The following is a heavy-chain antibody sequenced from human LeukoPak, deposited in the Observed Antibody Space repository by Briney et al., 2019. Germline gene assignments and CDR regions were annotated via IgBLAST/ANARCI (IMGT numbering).Heavy chain of an antibody. D-gene: IGHD6-13*01. V-gene: IGHV3-74*01. CDR1: GFTFSSYW. J-gene: IGHJ3*02. CDR2: IHSDGSST. CDR3: ARDQSSAFDI. Sequence: GGSLRLACAASGFTFSSYWMHWVRQAPGKVLVWVSRIHSDGSSTSYADSVKGRFTISRDNAKNTLYLQMNSLRAEDTAVYYCARDQSSAFDIWGQGTMVTVSS.